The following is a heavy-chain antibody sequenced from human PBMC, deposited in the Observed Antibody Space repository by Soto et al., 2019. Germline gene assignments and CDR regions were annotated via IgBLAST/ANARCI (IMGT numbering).Heavy chain of an antibody. CDR1: GGSISSYC. J-gene: IGHJ6*02. CDR2: IYYNGST. Sequence: QVQLQESAPGLVKPSETLSLTCTVSGGSISSYCWSWIRQPPGKGMEWIGYIYYNGSTNYNPSLKRRVTISVDTSKNQSSLKLSSVTAADTAVYYCARDRPARASGYPLSPPYYYYVMDVWGQGTTVTVSS. CDR3: ARDRPARASGYPLSPPYYYYVMDV. D-gene: IGHD5-12*01. V-gene: IGHV4-59*01.